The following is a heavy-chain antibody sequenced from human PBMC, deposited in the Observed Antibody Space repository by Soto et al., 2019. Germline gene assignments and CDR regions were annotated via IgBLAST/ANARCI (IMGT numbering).Heavy chain of an antibody. Sequence: SETLSLTCTVSGGSISSYYWSWIRQPPGKGLEWIGYIYYSGSTNYNPSLKSRVTISVDTSKNQFSLKMSSVTAADTAVYYCARDIEGDVVVPAAPSGHWGQGTLVTVSS. CDR3: ARDIEGDVVVPAAPSGH. J-gene: IGHJ1*01. CDR2: IYYSGST. V-gene: IGHV4-59*01. D-gene: IGHD2-2*01. CDR1: GGSISSYY.